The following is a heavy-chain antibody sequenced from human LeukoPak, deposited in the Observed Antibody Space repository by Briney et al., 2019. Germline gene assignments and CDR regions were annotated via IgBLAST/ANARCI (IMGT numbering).Heavy chain of an antibody. CDR2: IIPIFGIA. CDR3: ARDGYNNYFDY. CDR1: GGTFSSYA. D-gene: IGHD5-24*01. J-gene: IGHJ4*02. V-gene: IGHV1-69*04. Sequence: GSSVKVSCKASGGTFSSYAISWVRQAPGQGLEWMGRIIPIFGIANYAQKFQGRVTITADKSTSTAYMELSSLRSEDTAVYYCARDGYNNYFDYWGQGTLVIVSS.